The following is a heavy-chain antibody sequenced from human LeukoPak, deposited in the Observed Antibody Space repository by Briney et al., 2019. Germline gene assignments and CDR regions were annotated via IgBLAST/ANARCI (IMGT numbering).Heavy chain of an antibody. CDR1: GYSFDYYW. J-gene: IGHJ4*02. CDR3: ARVGSVTNFGVVSYYFDY. D-gene: IGHD3-3*01. Sequence: PGESLKISCKASGYSFDYYWIGWVRQMPGKGLEWMGIIYPDDSDSTYSPSFQGQVTISVDKSINTAYLQWSSLKASNTAIYDCARVGSVTNFGVVSYYFDYWGQGTLVTVSS. CDR2: IYPDDSDS. V-gene: IGHV5-51*01.